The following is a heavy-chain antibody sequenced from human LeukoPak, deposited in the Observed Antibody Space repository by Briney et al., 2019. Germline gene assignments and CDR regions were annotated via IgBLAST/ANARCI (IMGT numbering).Heavy chain of an antibody. Sequence: GGSLRLSCAASGFTFSSYTMNWVRQAPGKGLEWVSIISSGSSYIHYADSVKGRFTISRDNAKNSLYLQMNSLRAEDTAVYYCARGDADGGYLYYYYYYMDVWGKGTTVTVSS. CDR3: ARGDADGGYLYYYYYYMDV. CDR2: ISSGSSYI. J-gene: IGHJ6*03. D-gene: IGHD5-12*01. V-gene: IGHV3-21*01. CDR1: GFTFSSYT.